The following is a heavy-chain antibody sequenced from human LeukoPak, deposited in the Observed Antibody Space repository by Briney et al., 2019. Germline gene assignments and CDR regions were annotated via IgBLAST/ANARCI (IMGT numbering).Heavy chain of an antibody. CDR3: ARDHTLMYKQQLGY. Sequence: GASVKVSCKASGYTFTSYDINWVRQATGQGLEWMGWMNPNSGNTGYAQKFQGRVTMTRNTSISTAYMELSSLRSDDTAVYYCARDHTLMYKQQLGYWGQGTLVTVSS. CDR2: MNPNSGNT. J-gene: IGHJ4*02. CDR1: GYTFTSYD. V-gene: IGHV1-8*01. D-gene: IGHD6-13*01.